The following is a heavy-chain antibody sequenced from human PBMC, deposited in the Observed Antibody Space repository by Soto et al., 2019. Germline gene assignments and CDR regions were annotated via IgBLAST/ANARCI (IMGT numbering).Heavy chain of an antibody. CDR1: GGTFSSYA. CDR3: ARDDVDTARPYGMDV. CDR2: IIPVFGTA. D-gene: IGHD5-18*01. Sequence: QVQLVQSGAEVKKPGSSVEVSCKASGGTFSSYAISWVRQAPGQGLEWMGGIIPVFGTANYAQKFQGRVTITADESTSTAYMELSSLRSEDTAVYYCARDDVDTARPYGMDVWGQGTTVTVSS. J-gene: IGHJ6*02. V-gene: IGHV1-69*12.